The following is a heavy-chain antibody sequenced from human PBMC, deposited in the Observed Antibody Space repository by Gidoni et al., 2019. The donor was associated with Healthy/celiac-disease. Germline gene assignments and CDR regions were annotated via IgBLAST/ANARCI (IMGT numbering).Heavy chain of an antibody. Sequence: EVQLLESGVGLVQPGGSLRLSCAASGFTFSSYAMSWVRQAPGKGLEWVSAISRSGGSTYYADSVKGRFTISRDNSKNTLYLQMNSLRAEDTAVYYCAKGPVAIVVVPAARWFDPWGQGTLVTVSS. CDR2: ISRSGGST. D-gene: IGHD2-2*01. CDR3: AKGPVAIVVVPAARWFDP. J-gene: IGHJ5*02. CDR1: GFTFSSYA. V-gene: IGHV3-23*01.